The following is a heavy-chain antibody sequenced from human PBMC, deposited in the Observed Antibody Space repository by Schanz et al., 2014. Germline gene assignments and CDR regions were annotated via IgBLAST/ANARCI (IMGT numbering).Heavy chain of an antibody. CDR2: INTNTGNP. CDR3: TTETIAMAGTFSI. CDR1: GYIFTSYA. J-gene: IGHJ4*02. V-gene: IGHV7-4-1*02. D-gene: IGHD6-19*01. Sequence: QGQLVESGGEVKKPGASVKVSCKASGYIFTSYAMNWVRQAPGQGLEWVGWINTNTGNPTYAQGFTGRFVFSLDTSVSTAYLQISSLKAEDTAAYYCTTETIAMAGTFSIWGQGTLVTVSS.